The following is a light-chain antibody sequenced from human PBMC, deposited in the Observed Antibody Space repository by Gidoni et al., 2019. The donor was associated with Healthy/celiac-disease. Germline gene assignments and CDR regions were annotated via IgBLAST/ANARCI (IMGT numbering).Light chain of an antibody. Sequence: DIVMTQSPDSLAVSLGERAIINCKSSQSVLYSSNNKNYLAWYQQKPGQPPKLLIYWASTRESGVPDRFSGSGSGTDFTLTISSLQAEDVAVYYCQQYYSTPPTFGGXTKVEIK. CDR2: WAS. V-gene: IGKV4-1*01. CDR3: QQYYSTPPT. CDR1: QSVLYSSNNKNY. J-gene: IGKJ4*01.